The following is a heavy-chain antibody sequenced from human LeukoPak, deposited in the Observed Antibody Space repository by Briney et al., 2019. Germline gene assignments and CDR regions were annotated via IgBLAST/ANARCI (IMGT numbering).Heavy chain of an antibody. Sequence: ASVKVSCKASGGTFSSYAISWVRQAPGQGLEWMGGIIPIFGTANYAQKFRGRVTITADESTSTAYMELSSLRSEDTAVYYCARLAAADYYYYYYMDVWGKGTTVTVSS. CDR2: IIPIFGTA. V-gene: IGHV1-69*13. D-gene: IGHD6-13*01. CDR1: GGTFSSYA. CDR3: ARLAAADYYYYYYMDV. J-gene: IGHJ6*03.